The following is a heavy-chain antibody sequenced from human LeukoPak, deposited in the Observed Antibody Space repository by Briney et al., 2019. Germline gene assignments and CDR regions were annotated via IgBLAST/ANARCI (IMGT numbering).Heavy chain of an antibody. CDR3: AKDPPKRIVGATEDY. V-gene: IGHV3-23*01. J-gene: IGHJ4*02. CDR1: LFTLTTYA. D-gene: IGHD1-26*01. Sequence: PGGSLRLSCSASLFTLTTYAMSWVRQAPGKGLEWVSAISGSGGSTYYADSVKGRFTISRDNSKNTLYLQMNSLRAEDTAVYYCAKDPPKRIVGATEDYWGQGTLVTVSS. CDR2: ISGSGGST.